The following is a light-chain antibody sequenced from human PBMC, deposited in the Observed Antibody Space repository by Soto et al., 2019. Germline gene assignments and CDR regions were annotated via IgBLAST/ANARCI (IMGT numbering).Light chain of an antibody. CDR2: EVS. J-gene: IGLJ2*01. CDR1: SSDVGSYNL. CDR3: CSYAGRFTWV. Sequence: QSVLTQPASVSGSPGQSITISCTGTSSDVGSYNLVSWYQQHPGKAPKLMIYEVSKRPSGVSNRFSGSKSGNTASLTISGLQAEDEADYYCCSYAGRFTWVFGGGTKVTVL. V-gene: IGLV2-23*02.